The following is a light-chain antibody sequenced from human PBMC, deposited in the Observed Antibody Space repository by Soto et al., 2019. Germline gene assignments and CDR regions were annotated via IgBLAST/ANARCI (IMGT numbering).Light chain of an antibody. Sequence: QSALTQPASVSGSPGQSITISCTGTSSYVGGYNYVSWYQQHPGKAPTLMIYDVSNRPSGVSNRFSGSKSANTASLTISGLQAEDEADYYCSSYTISSTYVFGTGTKVTVL. CDR1: SSYVGGYNY. CDR3: SSYTISSTYV. J-gene: IGLJ1*01. V-gene: IGLV2-14*01. CDR2: DVS.